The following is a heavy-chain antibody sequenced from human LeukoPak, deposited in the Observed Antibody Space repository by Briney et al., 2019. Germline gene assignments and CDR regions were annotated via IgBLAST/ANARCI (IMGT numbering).Heavy chain of an antibody. D-gene: IGHD6-13*01. CDR3: ARGRSSSWYGGVY. CDR2: INPNSGNT. CDR1: GYTFTGYY. V-gene: IGHV1-8*02. Sequence: ASVKVSCKASGYTFTGYYMHWVRQAPGQGLEWMGWINPNSGNTGYAQKFQGRVTMTRNTSISTAYMELSSLRSEDTAVYYCARGRSSSWYGGVYWGQGTLVTVSS. J-gene: IGHJ4*02.